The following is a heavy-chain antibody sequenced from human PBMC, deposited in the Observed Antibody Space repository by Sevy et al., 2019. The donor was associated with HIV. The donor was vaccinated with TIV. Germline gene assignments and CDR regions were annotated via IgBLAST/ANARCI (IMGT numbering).Heavy chain of an antibody. V-gene: IGHV1-18*01. Sequence: ASVKVSCKASGYTFTSYGITWVRQAPGQGLEWMGWISAYNGNTNYAQKLQGRVTMTTDTSTSTAYMELRSLRSDDTAVYYCARPIMITFGEVDAFDIWGQGTMVTVSS. J-gene: IGHJ3*02. CDR2: ISAYNGNT. CDR3: ARPIMITFGEVDAFDI. D-gene: IGHD3-16*01. CDR1: GYTFTSYG.